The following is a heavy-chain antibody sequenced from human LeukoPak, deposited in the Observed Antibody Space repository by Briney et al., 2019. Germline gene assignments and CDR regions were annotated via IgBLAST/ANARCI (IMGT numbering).Heavy chain of an antibody. CDR2: ISAYNGNT. CDR1: GYTFTSYA. V-gene: IGHV1-18*01. J-gene: IGHJ4*02. Sequence: GASVKVSCKASGYTFTSYAMNWVRQAPGQGLEWMGWISAYNGNTNYAQKLQGRVTMTTDTSTSTAYMELRSLRSDDTAVYYCARPQYSSGWSYFDYWGQGTLVTVSS. D-gene: IGHD6-19*01. CDR3: ARPQYSSGWSYFDY.